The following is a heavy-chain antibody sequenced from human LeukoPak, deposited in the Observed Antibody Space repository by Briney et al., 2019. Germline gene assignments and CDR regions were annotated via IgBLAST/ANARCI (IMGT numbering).Heavy chain of an antibody. CDR1: GFTLSSYT. CDR2: ISNSSSYI. CDR3: ARDSLDYYDSSGRYYYYGMDV. V-gene: IGHV3-21*01. J-gene: IGHJ6*02. D-gene: IGHD3-22*01. Sequence: GGSLRLSCAASGFTLSSYTMNWVRQAPGKGLEWVSSISNSSSYIYYADSVKGRFTISRDNAKNSLYVQMNSLRAEDTAVYYCARDSLDYYDSSGRYYYYGMDVWGQGTTVTVSS.